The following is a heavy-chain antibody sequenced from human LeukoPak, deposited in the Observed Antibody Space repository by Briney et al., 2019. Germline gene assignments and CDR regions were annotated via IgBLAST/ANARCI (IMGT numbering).Heavy chain of an antibody. CDR3: ARGYLGLEWLSRPSPLGYFDL. Sequence: PSQTLSLTCTVSGGSISSGGYYWSWIRQHPGKGLEWIGYIYYSGSTYYNPSLKSRVTISVDTSKNQFSLKLSSVTAADTAVYYCARGYLGLEWLSRPSPLGYFDLWGRGTLVTVSS. J-gene: IGHJ2*01. D-gene: IGHD3-3*01. CDR2: IYYSGST. CDR1: GGSISSGGYY. V-gene: IGHV4-31*03.